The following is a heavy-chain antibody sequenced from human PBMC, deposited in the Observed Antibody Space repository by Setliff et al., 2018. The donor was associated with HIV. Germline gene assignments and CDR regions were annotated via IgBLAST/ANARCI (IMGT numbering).Heavy chain of an antibody. J-gene: IGHJ6*02. CDR3: ARENDGSGSYGYYYYGMDV. D-gene: IGHD3-10*01. CDR1: GYFISSGYY. CDR2: IYHSGST. V-gene: IGHV4-38-2*02. Sequence: SETLSLTCTVSGYFISSGYYWGWIRQPPGKGLEWIGSIYHSGSTYYNPSLKSRVTISVDTSKNQFSLKLSSVTAADTAVYYCARENDGSGSYGYYYYGMDVWGQGTTVTVSS.